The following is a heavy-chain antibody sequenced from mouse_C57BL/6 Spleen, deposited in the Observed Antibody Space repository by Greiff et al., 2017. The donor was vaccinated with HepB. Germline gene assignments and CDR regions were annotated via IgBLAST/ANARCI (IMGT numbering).Heavy chain of an antibody. CDR1: GYTFTSYW. CDR2: IDPSDSYT. D-gene: IGHD2-5*01. V-gene: IGHV1-50*01. CDR3: ASSYVYSNGCRWYFDV. Sequence: VQLQQPGAELVKPGASVKLSCKASGYTFTSYWMQWVKQRPGQGLEWIGEIDPSDSYTNYNQKFKGKATLTVDTSSSTAYMTLSSLTSEDSAVYYCASSYVYSNGCRWYFDVWGTGTPVTVS. J-gene: IGHJ1*03.